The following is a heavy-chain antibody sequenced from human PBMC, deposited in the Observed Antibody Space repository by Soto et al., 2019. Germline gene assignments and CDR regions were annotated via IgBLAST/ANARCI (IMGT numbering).Heavy chain of an antibody. CDR1: GFTFSKYG. CDR2: IWYDGSNK. V-gene: IGHV3-33*01. CDR3: AREAGQPHGFDI. D-gene: IGHD6-13*01. J-gene: IGHJ3*02. Sequence: QPGGSLRLSCAASGFTFSKYGMHWVRQAPGKGLEWVAVIWYDGSNKYYADSVKGRFTISRDNYKNTLHLQMNSLRADDTAVYYCAREAGQPHGFDIWGQGTMVTVSS.